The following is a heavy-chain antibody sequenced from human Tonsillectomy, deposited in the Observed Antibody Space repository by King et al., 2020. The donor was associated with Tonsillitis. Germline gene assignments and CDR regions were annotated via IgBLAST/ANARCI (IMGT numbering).Heavy chain of an antibody. CDR3: ASGYYYDSSGEAWFDP. CDR1: EYSFTKYY. V-gene: IGHV1-46*03. CDR2: INPSGGSA. Sequence: VQLVESGAEVQKPGAAVKISCKASEYSFTKYYFHWVRQAPGQGLEWMGIINPSGGSARYAQKWQGRLSMTRDTPTSTLYMELSSLRSDDTAVYYCASGYYYDSSGEAWFDPWGQGTLVTVSS. D-gene: IGHD3-22*01. J-gene: IGHJ5*02.